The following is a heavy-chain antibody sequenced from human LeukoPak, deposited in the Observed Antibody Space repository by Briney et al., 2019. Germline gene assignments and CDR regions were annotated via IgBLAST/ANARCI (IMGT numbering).Heavy chain of an antibody. CDR3: ARAVGSSSWRYFDY. D-gene: IGHD6-13*01. CDR1: GGSISSGDYY. CDR2: NYYSGST. V-gene: IGHV4-30-4*01. J-gene: IGHJ4*02. Sequence: SETLSLTCTVSGGSISSGDYYWSWIRQPPGKGLEWIGYNYYSGSTYYNPSLKSRVTISVDTSKNQFSLKLSSVTAADTAVYYCARAVGSSSWRYFDYWGQGTLVTVSS.